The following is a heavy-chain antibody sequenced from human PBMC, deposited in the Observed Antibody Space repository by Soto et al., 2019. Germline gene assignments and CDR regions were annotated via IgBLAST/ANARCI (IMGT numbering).Heavy chain of an antibody. CDR2: IYHSGST. Sequence: KPXXTLSLACAVSGGSLSSSNWWSWVRQPPGKWLELIGEIYHSGSTNYNPSLNSRVTISVYKSKNQFSLNLSSVTAADTAVYYCARTLAAAGTAPVVYWGQGTLVTGSS. D-gene: IGHD6-13*01. V-gene: IGHV4-4*02. CDR3: ARTLAAAGTAPVVY. CDR1: GGSLSSSNW. J-gene: IGHJ4*02.